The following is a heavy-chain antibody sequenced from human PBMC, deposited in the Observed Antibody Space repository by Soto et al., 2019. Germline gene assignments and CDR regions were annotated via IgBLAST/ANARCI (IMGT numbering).Heavy chain of an antibody. CDR3: ARVYSSGWYDY. Sequence: GGSLRLSCAASGFTFSSYIFNWVRQAPGEGLEWVSSISSSSTYIYYADSVKGRFTISRDNAKNSLYLQMNSLRAEDTAVYYCARVYSSGWYDYWGQGTLVTVSS. CDR2: ISSSSTYI. J-gene: IGHJ4*02. CDR1: GFTFSSYI. D-gene: IGHD6-19*01. V-gene: IGHV3-21*01.